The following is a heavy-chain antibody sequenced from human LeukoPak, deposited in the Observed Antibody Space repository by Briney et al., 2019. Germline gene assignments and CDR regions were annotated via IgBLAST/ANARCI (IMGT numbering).Heavy chain of an antibody. Sequence: PSETLSLTCTVSGGSLSSGSYYWRWIRQPPGKGLEWIGYIYYSGSTNYNPSLKSRVTISVDTSKNQFSLELSSVTAAGTAVYYCARDEKWELLQAFDIWGQGTMATVSS. CDR1: GGSLSSGSYY. CDR2: IYYSGST. CDR3: ARDEKWELLQAFDI. D-gene: IGHD1-26*01. J-gene: IGHJ3*02. V-gene: IGHV4-61*01.